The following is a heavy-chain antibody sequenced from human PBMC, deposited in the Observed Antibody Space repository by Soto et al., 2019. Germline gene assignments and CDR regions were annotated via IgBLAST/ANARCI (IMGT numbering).Heavy chain of an antibody. V-gene: IGHV1-18*01. CDR3: ARDPRRIAAAGTKYYYYYGMDV. CDR2: ISAYNGNT. J-gene: IGHJ6*02. Sequence: ASVKVSCKASGYTFTSYGISWVRQAPGQGLEWMGWISAYNGNTNYAQKLQGRVTMTTDTSTSTAYMELRSLRSDDTAVYYCARDPRRIAAAGTKYYYYYGMDVWSQGTTVTASS. CDR1: GYTFTSYG. D-gene: IGHD6-13*01.